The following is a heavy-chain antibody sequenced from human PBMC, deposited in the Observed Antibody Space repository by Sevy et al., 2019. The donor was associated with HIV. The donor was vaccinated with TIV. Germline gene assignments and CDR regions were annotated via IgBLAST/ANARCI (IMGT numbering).Heavy chain of an antibody. CDR3: ARDLPPSATTVAHFDY. CDR2: ISNSGNTI. Sequence: GGSLRLSCTASGFTFSTYEMNWVRQAPGKGLEWVSYISNSGNTIYYSDSGKGRFTISRDNAKNSLYLQMNSLRAADTAVYYCARDLPPSATTVAHFDYWGRGTLVTVSS. V-gene: IGHV3-48*03. J-gene: IGHJ4*02. CDR1: GFTFSTYE. D-gene: IGHD4-17*01.